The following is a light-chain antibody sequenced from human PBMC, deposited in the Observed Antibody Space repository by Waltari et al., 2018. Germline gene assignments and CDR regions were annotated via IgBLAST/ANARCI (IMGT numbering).Light chain of an antibody. J-gene: IGLJ1*01. CDR3: NSYTSSNTLGV. V-gene: IGLV2-14*03. CDR1: SSDVGAYNY. CDR2: DVS. Sequence: QSALTQPASVSGSPGQSITISCTGTSSDVGAYNYVSWYQQHPGKAPELMIFDVSYRPSGVSNRCSGSKSGNTASLTISGLQAEDEADYYCNSYTSSNTLGVFGSGTKVTVL.